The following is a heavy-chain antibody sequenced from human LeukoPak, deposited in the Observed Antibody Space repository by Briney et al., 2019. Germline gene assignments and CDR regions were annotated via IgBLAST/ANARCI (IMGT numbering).Heavy chain of an antibody. J-gene: IGHJ4*02. V-gene: IGHV3-21*01. Sequence: GGSLRLSCAASGFTFSSYSMNWVRQAPGKGLEWVPSISSSSSYIYYADSVKGRFTISRDNAKNSLYLQMNSLRAEDTAVYYCASLGYCSSTSCLDYWGQGTLVTVSS. D-gene: IGHD2-2*01. CDR3: ASLGYCSSTSCLDY. CDR2: ISSSSSYI. CDR1: GFTFSSYS.